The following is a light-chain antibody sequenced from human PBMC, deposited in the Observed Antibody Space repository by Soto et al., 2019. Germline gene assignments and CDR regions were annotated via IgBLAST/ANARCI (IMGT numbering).Light chain of an antibody. CDR2: DAS. J-gene: IGKJ3*01. V-gene: IGKV3-11*01. CDR3: QQRSHWPFT. Sequence: EIVLTQSPATLSLSPGERATLSCRASQRVRSYLAWYQQKPGQAPRLLIYDASNRATGIPARFSGSGSGTDFTLTISSLEPEDFAVYYCQQRSHWPFTFSPGTKVDIK. CDR1: QRVRSY.